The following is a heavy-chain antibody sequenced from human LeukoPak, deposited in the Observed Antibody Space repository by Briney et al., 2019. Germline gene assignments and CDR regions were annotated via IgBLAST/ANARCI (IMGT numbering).Heavy chain of an antibody. CDR1: GFTLTNEW. Sequence: GGSLRLSCAASGFTLTNEWMNWVRQAPGKGLEWVSAISGSGGSTYYADSVKGRFTISRDNSKNTLYLQMNSLRAEDTAVYYCAKDHTIFGVVDAFDIWGQGTMVTVSS. V-gene: IGHV3-23*01. CDR2: ISGSGGST. CDR3: AKDHTIFGVVDAFDI. D-gene: IGHD3-3*01. J-gene: IGHJ3*02.